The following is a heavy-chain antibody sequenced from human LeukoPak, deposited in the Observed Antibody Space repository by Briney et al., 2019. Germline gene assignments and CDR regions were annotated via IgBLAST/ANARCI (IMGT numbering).Heavy chain of an antibody. V-gene: IGHV1-8*01. CDR1: GYTFTSYD. D-gene: IGHD1-26*01. Sequence: ASVKVSCKASGYTFTSYDINWVRQATGQGLEWMGWMNPNSGNTGYARKFQGRVTMTRNTSISTAYMELSSLRSEDTAVYYCARRRGGSYSYYYYYGMDVWGQGTTVTVSS. J-gene: IGHJ6*02. CDR2: MNPNSGNT. CDR3: ARRRGGSYSYYYYYGMDV.